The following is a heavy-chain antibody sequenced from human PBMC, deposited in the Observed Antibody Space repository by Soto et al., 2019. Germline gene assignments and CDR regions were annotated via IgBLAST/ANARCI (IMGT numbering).Heavy chain of an antibody. J-gene: IGHJ6*02. V-gene: IGHV3-33*01. D-gene: IGHD3-10*01. CDR2: IWYDGSNK. CDR3: TRKYYYGSGSYFPPHYYYYYGMDV. Sequence: GGSLRLSCAASGFTFSSYGMHWVRQAPGKGLEWVAVIWYDGSNKYYADSVKGRFTISRDNSKNTLYLQMNSLRAEDTAVYYCTRKYYYGSGSYFPPHYYYYYGMDVWGQGTTVTVSS. CDR1: GFTFSSYG.